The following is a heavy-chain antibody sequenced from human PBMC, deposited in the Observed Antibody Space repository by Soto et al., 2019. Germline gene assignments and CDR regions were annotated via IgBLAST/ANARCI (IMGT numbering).Heavy chain of an antibody. CDR2: IYYSGST. CDR3: ARDFGGYYDSSGYYDY. D-gene: IGHD3-22*01. Sequence: SETLSLTCTVSGGSVSSGSYCWSWIRQPPGKGLEWIGYIYYSGSTNYNPSLKSRVTISVDTSKNQFSLKLSSVTAADTAVYYCARDFGGYYDSSGYYDYWGQGTLVTVSS. V-gene: IGHV4-61*01. J-gene: IGHJ4*02. CDR1: GGSVSSGSYC.